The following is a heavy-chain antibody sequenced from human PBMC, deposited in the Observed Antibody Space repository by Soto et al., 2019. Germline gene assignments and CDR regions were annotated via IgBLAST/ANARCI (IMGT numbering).Heavy chain of an antibody. J-gene: IGHJ6*02. CDR1: GYTFTGQY. CDR3: ARDLCPLGSGSPCPTYGLDV. D-gene: IGHD3-10*01. Sequence: QVQLVQSGAEVKPPGASVQVSCEASGYTFTGQYMHWVRQVSGKRLEYLGWLKSDNGGTYYAPKFQGRVTFTRETSTNTAYMELSGLRSDDTAGYFCARDLCPLGSGSPCPTYGLDVWGQGTTVSVSS. CDR2: LKSDNGGT. V-gene: IGHV1-2*02.